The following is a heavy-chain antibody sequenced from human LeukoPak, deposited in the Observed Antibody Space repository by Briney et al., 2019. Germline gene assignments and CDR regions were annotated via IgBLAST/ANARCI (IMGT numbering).Heavy chain of an antibody. Sequence: PGRSLRLSCAASGFTFDDYAMHWVRQAPGKGLEWVSGISWNSGSIGYADSVKGRFTISRDNAKNSLYLQMNSLRAEDTALYYCAKDMSCSGGSCYSRASHYGMDVWGQGTTVTVSS. CDR1: GFTFDDYA. D-gene: IGHD2-15*01. J-gene: IGHJ6*02. CDR2: ISWNSGSI. CDR3: AKDMSCSGGSCYSRASHYGMDV. V-gene: IGHV3-9*01.